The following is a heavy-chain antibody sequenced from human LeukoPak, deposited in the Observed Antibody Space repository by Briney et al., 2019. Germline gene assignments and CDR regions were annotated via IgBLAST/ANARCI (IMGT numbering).Heavy chain of an antibody. CDR1: GGSFSGYY. CDR3: ARGASSSWSKTFDY. J-gene: IGHJ4*02. Sequence: PSETLSLTCAVYGGSFSGYYWSWIRQPPGKGLEWIGYIYYSGSTNYNPSLKSRVTISVDTSKNQFSLKLSSVTAADTAVYYCARGASSSWSKTFDYWGQGTLVTVSS. D-gene: IGHD6-13*01. V-gene: IGHV4-59*01. CDR2: IYYSGST.